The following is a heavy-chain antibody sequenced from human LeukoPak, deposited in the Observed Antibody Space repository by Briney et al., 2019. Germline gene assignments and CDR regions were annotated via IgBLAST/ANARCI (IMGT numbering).Heavy chain of an antibody. Sequence: SETLSLTCAVHGGSFSTYFWTWIRQPPGKGPEWIGEINYSGSTYYNSSLKSRVTISVDTSKNQCSLSLSSVTAADTAMYYCTRGRRVTLNRAPYDIWGQGTMVTVSS. J-gene: IGHJ3*02. V-gene: IGHV4-34*01. D-gene: IGHD3-16*01. CDR3: TRGRRVTLNRAPYDI. CDR2: INYSGST. CDR1: GGSFSTYF.